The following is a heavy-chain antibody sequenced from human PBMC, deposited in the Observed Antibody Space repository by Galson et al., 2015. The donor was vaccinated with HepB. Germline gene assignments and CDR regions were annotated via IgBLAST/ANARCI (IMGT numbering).Heavy chain of an antibody. CDR3: ANLEGAYGVDV. Sequence: DPLSLTCTVSGGSVTNSHWGWVRQPAGKGLEWIGRFHSSGSTNYTPSLKSRVTVSVDTPKNQVSLNLTSVTAADTAVYYCANLEGAYGVDVWGQGTTVTVSS. CDR1: GGSVTNSH. CDR2: FHSSGST. V-gene: IGHV4-4*07. J-gene: IGHJ6*02.